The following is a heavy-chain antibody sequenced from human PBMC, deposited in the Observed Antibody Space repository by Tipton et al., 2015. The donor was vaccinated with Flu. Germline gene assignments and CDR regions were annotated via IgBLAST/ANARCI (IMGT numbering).Heavy chain of an antibody. D-gene: IGHD5/OR15-5a*01. CDR3: TRDPSVTPTASPEYFQY. CDR2: ISGGGGTT. J-gene: IGHJ1*01. V-gene: IGHV3-23*01. Sequence: SLRLSCAASGFTFSRYAMSWVRQAPGKGLEWVSSISGGGGTTYFADSVKGRFTISRDDAKDSLFLQMNSLKAEDTAVYYCTRDPSVTPTASPEYFQYWGQGSLVTVSS. CDR1: GFTFSRYA.